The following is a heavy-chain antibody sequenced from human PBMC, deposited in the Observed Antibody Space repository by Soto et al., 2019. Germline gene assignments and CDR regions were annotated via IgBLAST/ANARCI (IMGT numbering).Heavy chain of an antibody. CDR3: ARGGRYSSSSDLTY. CDR2: ISADSGDT. V-gene: IGHV1-18*04. J-gene: IGHJ4*02. CDR1: GYTFTNYG. Sequence: QVQLVQSGPEVKKPGASVKVSCTPSGYTFTNYGVNWVRQAPGQGLEWMGWISADSGDTKYAQKFQGRVTMTTDTSTRTAYMELRSLRFDDSAVYYCARGGRYSSSSDLTYWGQGTPVTVSS. D-gene: IGHD6-6*01.